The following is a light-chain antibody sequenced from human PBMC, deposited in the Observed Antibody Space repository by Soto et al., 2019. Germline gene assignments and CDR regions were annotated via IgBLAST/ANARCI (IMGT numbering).Light chain of an antibody. J-gene: IGKJ5*01. CDR3: QQYNKWPPIT. V-gene: IGKV3-15*01. Sequence: EIILTQSPDTLSLSPGEGASLSCRASQSVRSNLAWYQQKPGQAPRLLIFGASTRATGIPARFSGSGSGTEFTLTISSLQSEDFAVYYCQQYNKWPPITFGQGTRLEIK. CDR2: GAS. CDR1: QSVRSN.